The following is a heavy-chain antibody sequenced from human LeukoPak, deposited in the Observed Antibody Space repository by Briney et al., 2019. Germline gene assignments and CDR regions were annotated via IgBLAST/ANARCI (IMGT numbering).Heavy chain of an antibody. CDR2: INPNTGGA. CDR3: ARGGATAAGGDY. Sequence: ASVKVSCKASGYTFTGYYMLWVRQAPGQGFEWMGWINPNTGGANYAQKFQDRVTMTRDTSISTVYKELSGLRSDDTAVYYCARGGATAAGGDYWGQGTLVTVSS. CDR1: GYTFTGYY. V-gene: IGHV1-2*02. D-gene: IGHD6-13*01. J-gene: IGHJ4*02.